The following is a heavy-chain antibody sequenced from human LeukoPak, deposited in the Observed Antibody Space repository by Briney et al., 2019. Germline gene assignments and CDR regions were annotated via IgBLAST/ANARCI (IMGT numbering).Heavy chain of an antibody. J-gene: IGHJ6*03. CDR1: GGTFSSYA. V-gene: IGHV1-69*05. D-gene: IGHD6-13*01. CDR3: ARVAIAAAGTMDV. Sequence: ASVKVSCKASGGTFSSYAISWVRQAPGQGLEWMGGIIPIFGTANYAQKFQGRVTITTDESTSTAYMELSSLRPEDTAVYYCARVAIAAAGTMDVWGKGTTVTVSS. CDR2: IIPIFGTA.